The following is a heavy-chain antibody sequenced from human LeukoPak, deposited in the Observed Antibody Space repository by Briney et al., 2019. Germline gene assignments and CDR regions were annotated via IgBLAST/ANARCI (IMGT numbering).Heavy chain of an antibody. CDR3: ARVSQNYYDSSGYYPGDYYGMDV. J-gene: IGHJ6*02. CDR2: IIPILGIA. V-gene: IGHV1-69*04. Sequence: GASVKVSCTASGGTFSSYAISWVRQAPGQGLEWMGRIIPILGIANYAQKFQGRVTITADKSTSTAYMELSSLRSEDTAVYYCARVSQNYYDSSGYYPGDYYGMDVWGQGTTVTVSS. D-gene: IGHD3-22*01. CDR1: GGTFSSYA.